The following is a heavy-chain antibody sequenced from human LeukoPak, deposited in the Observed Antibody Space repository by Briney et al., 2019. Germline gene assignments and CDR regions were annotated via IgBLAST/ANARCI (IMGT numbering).Heavy chain of an antibody. CDR3: ARGGSYAYGSSDY. CDR2: IHPVDSDT. V-gene: IGHV5-51*01. D-gene: IGHD3-10*01. CDR1: GYNFINYW. J-gene: IGHJ4*02. Sequence: GESLKIPCKGSGYNFINYWIGWVRQMPGKGLEWMGIIHPVDSDTRYSPSFQGQVTMSADKSITTAYLQWSSLKASDTAMYYCARGGSYAYGSSDYWGQGALVTVSS.